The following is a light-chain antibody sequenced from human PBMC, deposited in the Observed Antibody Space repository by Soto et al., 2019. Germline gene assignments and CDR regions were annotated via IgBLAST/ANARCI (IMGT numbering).Light chain of an antibody. CDR1: SSDVGLYDY. CDR3: SSYTRDSSYV. V-gene: IGLV2-14*01. Sequence: QSLLTQPASVSGCPGQSITISCTGTSSDVGLYDYVSWYQQHPGKAPQLMIYAVSNRPSGVSNRFSASKSGNTASLFISGLQAEDEADYYCSSYTRDSSYVFGSGTKVTVL. CDR2: AVS. J-gene: IGLJ1*01.